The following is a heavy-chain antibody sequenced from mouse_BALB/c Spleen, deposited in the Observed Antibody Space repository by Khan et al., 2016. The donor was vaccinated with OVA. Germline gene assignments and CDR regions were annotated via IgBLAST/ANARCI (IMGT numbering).Heavy chain of an antibody. CDR1: GFSLTGFG. CDR2: IWGDGST. V-gene: IGHV2-6-7*01. CDR3: ARAYYGNYREAMDY. J-gene: IGHJ4*01. D-gene: IGHD2-10*01. Sequence: QVQLKESGPGLVAPSQSLSITCTVSGFSLTGFGVNWVRQPPGKGLEWLGMIWGDGSTDYNSALKSRLNLRKDNSKSQVFLKMNSLQTNDTARYYCARAYYGNYREAMDYWGQGTSVTGSS.